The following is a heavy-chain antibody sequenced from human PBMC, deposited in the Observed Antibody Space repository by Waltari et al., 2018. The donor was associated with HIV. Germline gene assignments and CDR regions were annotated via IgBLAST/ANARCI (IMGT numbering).Heavy chain of an antibody. CDR3: AGDRRGFGYGDF. CDR1: GFNFTTYG. D-gene: IGHD5-18*01. CDR2: ISSSSAYI. V-gene: IGHV3-21*06. J-gene: IGHJ4*02. Sequence: EVQLVESGGGLVKHGGSLRLSCAASGFNFTTYGLYWVRQSPGKGLEWVSSISSSSAYIYYADSVKGRFTISRDNAKNSLYLQMNSLRAEDAAVYYCAGDRRGFGYGDFWGQGTLVTVSP.